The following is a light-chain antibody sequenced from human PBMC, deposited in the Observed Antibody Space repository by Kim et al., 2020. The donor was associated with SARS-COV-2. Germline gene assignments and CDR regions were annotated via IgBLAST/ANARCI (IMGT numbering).Light chain of an antibody. Sequence: QSVLTQPPSVSGAPGQRVTISCTGSTSNIGAGYDVHWYQQLPGTAPKLLIYVNINRPSGVPDRFSGSKSGTSASLAITGLQAEDEADYYCQSYDNSLSGYVFGTGTKVTVL. CDR3: QSYDNSLSGYV. V-gene: IGLV1-40*01. CDR2: VNI. CDR1: TSNIGAGYD. J-gene: IGLJ1*01.